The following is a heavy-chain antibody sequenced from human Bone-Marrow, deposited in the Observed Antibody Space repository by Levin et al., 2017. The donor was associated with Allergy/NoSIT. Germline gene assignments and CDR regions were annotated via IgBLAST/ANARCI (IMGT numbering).Heavy chain of an antibody. CDR1: GYIFSNYD. J-gene: IGHJ4*02. D-gene: IGHD5-24*01. V-gene: IGHV1-8*01. Sequence: ASVKVSCKASGYIFSNYDINWVRQATGQGLEWMGWMNPNSGNTGYAQKFQGRVTMTRDTSISTAYMELSSLGSEDTALYYCTRGNVEMSKSCDYWGQGTLVTVSS. CDR3: TRGNVEMSKSCDY. CDR2: MNPNSGNT.